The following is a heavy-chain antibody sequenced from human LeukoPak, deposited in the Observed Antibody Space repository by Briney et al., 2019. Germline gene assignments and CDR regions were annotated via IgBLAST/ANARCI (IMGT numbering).Heavy chain of an antibody. CDR2: MNPNSGNT. J-gene: IGHJ6*03. D-gene: IGHD6-13*01. V-gene: IGHV1-8*01. CDR1: GHTFTSYD. Sequence: ASVKVSCKASGHTFTSYDINWVRQAPGQGLEWMGWMNPNSGNTGYAQKFQGRVTMTRNTSISTAYMELSSLRSEDTAVYYCARGQDSSWYYYYYMDVWGKGTTVTVSS. CDR3: ARGQDSSWYYYYYMDV.